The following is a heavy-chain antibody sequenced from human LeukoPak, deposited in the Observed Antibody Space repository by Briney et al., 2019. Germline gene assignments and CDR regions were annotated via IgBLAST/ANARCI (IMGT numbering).Heavy chain of an antibody. Sequence: ASVKVSCKASGGTFSSYAISWVRQAPGQGLEWMGGIIPIFGTANYAQKFQGRVTITTDESTSTAYMELSSLRSEDTAVYYCARDVYGMATIGQAFDIWGQGTMVTVS. CDR2: IIPIFGTA. CDR1: GGTFSSYA. D-gene: IGHD5-24*01. V-gene: IGHV1-69*05. CDR3: ARDVYGMATIGQAFDI. J-gene: IGHJ3*02.